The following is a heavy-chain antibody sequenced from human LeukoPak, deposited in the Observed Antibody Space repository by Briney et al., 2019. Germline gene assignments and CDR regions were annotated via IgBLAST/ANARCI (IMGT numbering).Heavy chain of an antibody. J-gene: IGHJ3*02. CDR3: ARDRADYGGNSEAFDI. V-gene: IGHV4-4*02. D-gene: IGHD4-23*01. CDR1: GGSISSSNW. CDR2: IYHSGST. Sequence: PSGTLSLTCAVSGGSISSSNWWSWVRQPPGKGLEWIGEIYHSGSTNYNPSLKSRVTISVDKSKNQFSLKLSSVTAADTAVYYCARDRADYGGNSEAFDIWGQGTMVTVSS.